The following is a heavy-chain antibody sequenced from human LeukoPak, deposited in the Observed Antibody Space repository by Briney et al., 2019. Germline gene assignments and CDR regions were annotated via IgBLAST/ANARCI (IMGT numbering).Heavy chain of an antibody. D-gene: IGHD3-10*01. CDR3: ADHSSGVRGLFDY. CDR2: IYSGGST. Sequence: GGSLRLSCAASGFTVSSNYMSWVRQAPGKGLEWVSVIYSGGSTYYADSVKGRFTISRDNSKNTLYLQMNSLRAEDTAVYYCADHSSGVRGLFDYWGQGTLVTVSS. CDR1: GFTVSSNY. V-gene: IGHV3-66*01. J-gene: IGHJ4*02.